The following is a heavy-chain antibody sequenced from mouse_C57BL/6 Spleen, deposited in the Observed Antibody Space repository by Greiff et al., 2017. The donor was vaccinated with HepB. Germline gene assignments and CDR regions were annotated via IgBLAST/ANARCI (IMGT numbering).Heavy chain of an antibody. V-gene: IGHV1-7*01. D-gene: IGHD4-1*01. Sequence: QVQLQQSGAELAKPGASVKLSCKASGYTFTSYWLHWVTQRPGQGLEWIGYINPSSGYTKYNQKFKDKATLTADKSSSTAYMQLSSLTYEDSAVYYCARNKDWALFDYWGQGTTLTVSS. CDR3: ARNKDWALFDY. J-gene: IGHJ2*01. CDR2: INPSSGYT. CDR1: GYTFTSYW.